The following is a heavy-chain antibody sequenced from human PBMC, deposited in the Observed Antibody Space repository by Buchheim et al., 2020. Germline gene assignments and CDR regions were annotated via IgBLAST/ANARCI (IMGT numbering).Heavy chain of an antibody. V-gene: IGHV4-34*01. CDR1: GGSFSGYY. J-gene: IGHJ4*02. D-gene: IGHD5-24*01. CDR3: ADAGKDGDKFAC. Sequence: QVQLQQWGAGLLKPSETLSLTCAVYGGSFSGYYWSWIRQPPGKGLEWIGEINHSGSTNYNPSLKSRVTISVDTSKNQFSLRLTSVTAADTAVYYCADAGKDGDKFACWGQGTL. CDR2: INHSGST.